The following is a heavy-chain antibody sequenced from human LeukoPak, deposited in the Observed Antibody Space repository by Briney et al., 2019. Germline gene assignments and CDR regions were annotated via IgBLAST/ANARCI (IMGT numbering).Heavy chain of an antibody. J-gene: IGHJ4*02. CDR3: ARGGVGASRDYDY. V-gene: IGHV4-34*01. D-gene: IGHD1-26*01. CDR2: INHSGST. Sequence: SETLSLTXAVYGGSFSGYYWSWIRQPPGKGLEWIGEINHSGSTNYNPSLKSRVTISVDTSKNQFSLKLSSVTAADTAVYYCARGGVGASRDYDYWGQGTLVTVSS. CDR1: GGSFSGYY.